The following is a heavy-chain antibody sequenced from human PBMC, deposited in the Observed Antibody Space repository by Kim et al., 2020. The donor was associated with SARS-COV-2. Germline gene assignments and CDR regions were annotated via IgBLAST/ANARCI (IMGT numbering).Heavy chain of an antibody. D-gene: IGHD3-10*01. CDR2: MYHSGIA. Sequence: SETLSPTCAVYGGSFDGYYWSWIRRPPGGGLEWIGEMYHSGIAKYNPSPKSRVTIPVDTSKNQSSLRLDSVIPADTAVYFCARSFDHFLRYTWVRFDPWG. J-gene: IGHJ5*02. CDR1: GGSFDGYY. CDR3: ARSFDHFLRYTWVRFDP. V-gene: IGHV4-34*01.